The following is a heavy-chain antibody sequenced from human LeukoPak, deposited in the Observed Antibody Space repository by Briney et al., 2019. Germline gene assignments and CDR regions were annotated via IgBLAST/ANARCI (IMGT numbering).Heavy chain of an antibody. V-gene: IGHV3-23*01. J-gene: IGHJ4*02. CDR2: TSGSGGST. D-gene: IGHD3-22*01. Sequence: GGSLRLSCAASGFTFSSYAMSWVRQAPGKGLEWVSATSGSGGSTYYADSVKGRFTISRDNSKNTLYLQMNSLRAEDTAVYYCAKEPRTQTTMIVVDYYFDYWGQGTLVTVSS. CDR3: AKEPRTQTTMIVVDYYFDY. CDR1: GFTFSSYA.